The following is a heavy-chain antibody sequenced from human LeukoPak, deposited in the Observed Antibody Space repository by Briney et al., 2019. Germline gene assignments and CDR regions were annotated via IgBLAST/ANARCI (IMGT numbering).Heavy chain of an antibody. CDR3: ARLSGYCSGGSCYYP. V-gene: IGHV1-2*06. CDR1: GYTFTGYY. CDR2: INPNSGGT. J-gene: IGHJ5*02. D-gene: IGHD2-15*01. Sequence: ASVNVSCKASGYTFTGYYMHWVRQAPGQGLEWMGRINPNSGGTNYAQKFQGRVTMTRDTSISTAYMELSRLRSDDTAVYYCARLSGYCSGGSCYYPWGQGTLVTVSS.